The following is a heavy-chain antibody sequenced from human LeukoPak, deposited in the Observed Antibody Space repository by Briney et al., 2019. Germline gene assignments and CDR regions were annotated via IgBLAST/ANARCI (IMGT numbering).Heavy chain of an antibody. D-gene: IGHD3-22*01. CDR2: IYYSGST. V-gene: IGHV4-59*11. Sequence: SETLSLTCTVSGGSISSHHWSCIRQPPGKGLEWIGYIYYSGSTNYNPSLKSRVTISVDTSKNQFSLKLSSVTAADTAVYYCAKVMSDSSGYYPGYFDLWGRGTLVPVSS. J-gene: IGHJ2*01. CDR3: AKVMSDSSGYYPGYFDL. CDR1: GGSISSHH.